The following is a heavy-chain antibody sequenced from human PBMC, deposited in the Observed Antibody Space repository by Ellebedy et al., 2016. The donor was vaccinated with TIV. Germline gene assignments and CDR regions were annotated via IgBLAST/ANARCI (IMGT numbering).Heavy chain of an antibody. J-gene: IGHJ4*02. CDR3: ARHSRYNYSYFAAPRKYYFDK. D-gene: IGHD5-18*01. Sequence: SETLSLTCTVSGGSISSYYWSWIRQPPGQGLEWIAYINYSGSTDYNPSLKSRVTISVNTSKNQFSLKLSSVTAADTAFYYCARHSRYNYSYFAAPRKYYFDKWGQGTLVTVSS. CDR1: GGSISSYY. V-gene: IGHV4-59*08. CDR2: INYSGST.